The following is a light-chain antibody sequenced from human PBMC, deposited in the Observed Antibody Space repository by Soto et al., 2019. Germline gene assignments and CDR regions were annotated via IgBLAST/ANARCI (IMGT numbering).Light chain of an antibody. Sequence: QSVLTQPASVSGSPGQSITISCTGTNSDVGYYNYVSWFQQHPGKAPKLMIYEVSNRPSGVSNRFSGSKSGNTASLTISGLQAEDEADYYCSSYTTSTTLIFGVGTKLTVL. CDR3: SSYTTSTTLI. J-gene: IGLJ2*01. CDR2: EVS. V-gene: IGLV2-14*01. CDR1: NSDVGYYNY.